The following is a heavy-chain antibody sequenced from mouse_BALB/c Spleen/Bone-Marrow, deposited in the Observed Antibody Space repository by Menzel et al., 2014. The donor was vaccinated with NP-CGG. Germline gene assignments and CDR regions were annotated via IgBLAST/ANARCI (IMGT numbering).Heavy chain of an antibody. Sequence: QVQLQQSGAELARPGASVKMSCKASGYTFTNYTMHWVKQRPGQGLEWIGDINPSSGYTNYNQKFKDTATLTADKSSSTAYMQLSSLTSADSAVYYCARGKTGFYGMDYWGQGASVTVSS. J-gene: IGHJ4*01. CDR2: INPSSGYT. D-gene: IGHD4-1*01. CDR1: GYTFTNYT. CDR3: ARGKTGFYGMDY. V-gene: IGHV1-4*01.